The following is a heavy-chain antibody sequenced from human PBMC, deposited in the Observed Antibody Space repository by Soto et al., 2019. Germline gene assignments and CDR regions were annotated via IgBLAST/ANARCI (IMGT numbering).Heavy chain of an antibody. Sequence: QVQLVESGGGVVQPGMSLRLSCAASGFTFGIYTMHWVRQAPDKGLKWVALISSDGSNEVYADSVKGRFTISRDNSQNTLYLQMNNLGPEDTAIYYCAREKNNYGSGGYPPDYWGQGTLVTVSS. CDR3: AREKNNYGSGGYPPDY. V-gene: IGHV3-30-3*01. CDR2: ISSDGSNE. D-gene: IGHD3-10*01. J-gene: IGHJ4*02. CDR1: GFTFGIYT.